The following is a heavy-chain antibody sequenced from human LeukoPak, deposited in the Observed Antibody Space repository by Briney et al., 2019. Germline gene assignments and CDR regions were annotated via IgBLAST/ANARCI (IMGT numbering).Heavy chain of an antibody. Sequence: GRSLRLSCVASGFTFSSYAMYWVRQAPGKGLEWVAVISYDGSNKYYADSVKGRFTISRDNSKNTLYLQMNSLRAEDTAVYYCARDAPYSSSQNWFDPWGQGTLVTVSS. CDR1: GFTFSSYA. CDR3: ARDAPYSSSQNWFDP. V-gene: IGHV3-30*01. J-gene: IGHJ5*02. D-gene: IGHD6-13*01. CDR2: ISYDGSNK.